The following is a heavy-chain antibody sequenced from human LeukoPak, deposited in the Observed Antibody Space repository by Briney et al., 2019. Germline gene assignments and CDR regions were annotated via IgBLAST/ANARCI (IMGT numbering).Heavy chain of an antibody. J-gene: IGHJ4*02. D-gene: IGHD6-13*01. CDR1: GFTFSSYS. CDR2: ISSSSYI. V-gene: IGHV3-21*01. Sequence: PGGSLRLSCAASGFTFSSYSMNWVRQAPGKGLEWVSSISSSSYIYYADSVKGRFTISRDNAKNSLYLQMNSLRAEDTAVYYCARFIAAPYYFDYWGRGTLVTVSS. CDR3: ARFIAAPYYFDY.